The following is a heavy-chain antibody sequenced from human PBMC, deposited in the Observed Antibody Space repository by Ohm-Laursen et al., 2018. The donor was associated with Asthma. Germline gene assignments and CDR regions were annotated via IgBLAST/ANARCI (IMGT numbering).Heavy chain of an antibody. CDR1: GGSISSGGYS. J-gene: IGHJ4*02. D-gene: IGHD6-13*01. Sequence: TLSLTCAVSGGSISSGGYSWSWIRQPPGKGLEWIGYIYHSGSTYYNPSLKSRVTISVDRSKNQFSLKLSSVTAADTAVYYCARGGSSSWYGLDWGQGTLVTVSS. CDR3: ARGGSSSWYGLD. CDR2: IYHSGST. V-gene: IGHV4-30-2*01.